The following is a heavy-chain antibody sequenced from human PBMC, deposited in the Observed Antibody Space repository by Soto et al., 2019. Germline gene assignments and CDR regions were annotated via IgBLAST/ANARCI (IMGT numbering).Heavy chain of an antibody. CDR2: IYYSGST. CDR3: ARDYSTTDGSTFDY. Sequence: TLSLTCTVSGGSISSGGYYWSWIRQHPGKGLEWIGYIYYSGSTYYNPSLKSRVTISVDTSKNQFSLKLSSVTAADTAVYYCARDYSTTDGSTFDYWGQGTLVTVSS. D-gene: IGHD1-26*01. V-gene: IGHV4-31*03. CDR1: GGSISSGGYY. J-gene: IGHJ4*02.